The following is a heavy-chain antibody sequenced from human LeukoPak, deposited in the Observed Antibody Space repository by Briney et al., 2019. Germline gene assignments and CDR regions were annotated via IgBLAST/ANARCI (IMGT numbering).Heavy chain of an antibody. CDR1: ADSINSDDYY. Sequence: SSGTLSLTCTVSADSINSDDYYWSWIRQPAGKGLEWIGRIYSPGTNYNYNPSLKSRVTISIDTSKNQFSLKLTSVTAGDTAVYYCARGIGTSYESSRDAFDIWGQGTMVTVSS. CDR2: IYSPGTN. CDR3: ARGIGTSYESSRDAFDI. J-gene: IGHJ3*02. V-gene: IGHV4-61*02. D-gene: IGHD3-22*01.